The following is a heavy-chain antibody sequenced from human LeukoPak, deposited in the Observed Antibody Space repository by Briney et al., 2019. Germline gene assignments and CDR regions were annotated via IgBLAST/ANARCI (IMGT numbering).Heavy chain of an antibody. J-gene: IGHJ3*02. CDR1: GGSISSYY. CDR2: IYTSGST. V-gene: IGHV4-4*07. CDR3: ARVLFTEEDAFDI. Sequence: SETLSLTCTVSGGSISSYYWSWIRQPAGKGLEWIGRIYTSGSTNYNPSLKSRVTMSLDTSKNQFSLNLTSVTAADTAVYYCARVLFTEEDAFDIWGQGTMVTVSS.